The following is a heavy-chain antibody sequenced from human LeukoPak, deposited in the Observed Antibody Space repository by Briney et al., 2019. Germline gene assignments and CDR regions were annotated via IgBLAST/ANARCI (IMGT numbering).Heavy chain of an antibody. V-gene: IGHV1-8*01. Sequence: GASVKVSCKASGYTFTSYDINWVRQATGQGLEWMGWMNPNSGNTGYAQKFQGRVTMTRNTSISTAYMELSSLRSEDTAVYYCARGRREQLVGWAETDWGQGTLVTVSS. J-gene: IGHJ4*02. D-gene: IGHD6-13*01. CDR1: GYTFTSYD. CDR2: MNPNSGNT. CDR3: ARGRREQLVGWAETD.